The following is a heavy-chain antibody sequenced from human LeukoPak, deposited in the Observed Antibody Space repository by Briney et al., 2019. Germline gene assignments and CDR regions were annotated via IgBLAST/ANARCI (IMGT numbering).Heavy chain of an antibody. D-gene: IGHD1-26*01. CDR1: GVTFSNSA. J-gene: IGHJ5*02. CDR2: ISGDGLDM. Sequence: GGSLRLSCAASGVTFSNSAMTWVRQSPGTGLGWVSAISGDGLDMYYADSVKGRFTIFRDTFKRTLFLQVNSLRAEDTAVYYCAKRVGENNGPIDTWGQGNLLTVSS. CDR3: AKRVGENNGPIDT. V-gene: IGHV3-23*01.